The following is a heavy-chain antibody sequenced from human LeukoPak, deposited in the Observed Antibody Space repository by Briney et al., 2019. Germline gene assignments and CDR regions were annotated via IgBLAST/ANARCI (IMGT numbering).Heavy chain of an antibody. CDR2: IKGNGFDT. V-gene: IGHV3-23*01. CDR1: GFIFSNYA. J-gene: IGHJ4*02. Sequence: GGSLRLSCAGSGFIFSNYAMSWVRQAPGKGLEWVSGIKGNGFDTYYADSVKGRFTVSRDNSKNTLSLQMNSLSAEDTAVYYCAKDTGPIMITFGGVVISYFDYWGQGPLVTVSS. D-gene: IGHD3-16*01. CDR3: AKDTGPIMITFGGVVISYFDY.